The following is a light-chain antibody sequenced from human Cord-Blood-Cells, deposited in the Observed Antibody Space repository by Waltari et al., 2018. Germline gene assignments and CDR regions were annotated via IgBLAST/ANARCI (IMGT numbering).Light chain of an antibody. CDR2: GAS. J-gene: IGKJ3*01. V-gene: IGKV3-15*01. CDR3: QQYNNWPPDT. CDR1: QSVSSN. Sequence: EIVMTQSPATLSVSPGERAPLSCRASQSVSSNLAWYQQKPGQAPRLLIYGASTRATGIPARFSGSGSGTEFTLTISSLQSEDFAVYYCQQYNNWPPDTFGPGTKVDIK.